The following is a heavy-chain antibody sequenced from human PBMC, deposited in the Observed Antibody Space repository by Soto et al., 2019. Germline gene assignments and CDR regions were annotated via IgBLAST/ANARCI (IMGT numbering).Heavy chain of an antibody. CDR1: GFTFSSYY. D-gene: IGHD3-3*01. J-gene: IGHJ4*02. V-gene: IGHV3-21*01. CDR2: ISSRSSYI. Sequence: GGSLRLSCAASGFTFSSYYMNWVRQAPGKGLEWVSSISSRSSYIYYADSVKGRFTISRDNAKNSMYLQMNSLRAEDTAVYYCARGVTIFGVAITPSLGGQGTLVTVSS. CDR3: ARGVTIFGVAITPSL.